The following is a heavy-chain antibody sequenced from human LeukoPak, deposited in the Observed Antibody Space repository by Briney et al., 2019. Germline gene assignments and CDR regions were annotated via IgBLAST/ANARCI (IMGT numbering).Heavy chain of an antibody. D-gene: IGHD3-22*01. CDR3: ARQAALLLLVVIDY. CDR1: GGSISSSSYY. CDR2: IYYSGST. Sequence: SETLSLTCTVSGGSISSSSYYWGWIRQPPGKGLEWIGSIYYSGSTYYNPSLKSRVTISVDTSKNQFSLKLSSVTAADTAVYYCARQAALLLLVVIDYWGQGTLVTVSS. J-gene: IGHJ4*02. V-gene: IGHV4-39*01.